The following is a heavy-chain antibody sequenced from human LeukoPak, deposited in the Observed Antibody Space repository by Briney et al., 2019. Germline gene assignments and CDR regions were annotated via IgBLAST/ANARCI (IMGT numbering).Heavy chain of an antibody. D-gene: IGHD6-6*01. J-gene: IGHJ1*01. Sequence: GGSLRLSCAASGFTFDDYAMHWVRQAPGKGLEWVSGISWNSGSIGYADSVKGRFTISRDNAKNSLYLQMNSLRAEDMALYYCAKDDGPRIAALLQHWGQGTLVTVSS. CDR1: GFTFDDYA. CDR2: ISWNSGSI. CDR3: AKDDGPRIAALLQH. V-gene: IGHV3-9*03.